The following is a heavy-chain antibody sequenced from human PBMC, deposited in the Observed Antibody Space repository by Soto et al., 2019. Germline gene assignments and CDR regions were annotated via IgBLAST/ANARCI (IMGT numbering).Heavy chain of an antibody. J-gene: IGHJ4*02. D-gene: IGHD3-22*01. CDR1: GGSISSYY. V-gene: IGHV4-59*01. CDR3: ARLDRQNYYDSSGSLHY. Sequence: SETLFLTCTVSGGSISSYYWSWIRQPPGKGLEWIGYIYYSGSTNYNPSLKSRVTISVDTSKNQFSLKLSSVTAADTAVYYCARLDRQNYYDSSGSLHYWGQGTLVTVSS. CDR2: IYYSGST.